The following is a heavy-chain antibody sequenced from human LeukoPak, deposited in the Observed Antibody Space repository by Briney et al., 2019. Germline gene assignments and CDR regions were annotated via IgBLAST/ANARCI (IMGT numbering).Heavy chain of an antibody. J-gene: IGHJ5*02. CDR1: GFTFDDYV. CDR2: ISGDGSGT. Sequence: GGSLRLSCTASGFTFDDYVMHWVRRAPGKGLEWVSLISGDGSGTYYADSVKGRFTISRDNSKNSLFLHMSGLRAEDTALYYCATQNPPGSGYYDTYIWFDPWGQGTLVTVAS. CDR3: ATQNPPGSGYYDTYIWFDP. V-gene: IGHV3-43*02. D-gene: IGHD5-12*01.